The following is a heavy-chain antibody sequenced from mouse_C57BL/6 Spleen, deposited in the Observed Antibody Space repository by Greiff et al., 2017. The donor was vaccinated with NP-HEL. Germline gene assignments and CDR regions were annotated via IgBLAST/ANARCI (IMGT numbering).Heavy chain of an antibody. J-gene: IGHJ3*01. CDR3: ASNWLLLAY. V-gene: IGHV14-2*01. CDR2: IAPAAVET. Sequence: EVQLRESGAELVKPGASVKLSCTASGFNIKAYYMPWVKQRTEQVLAWIGRIAPAAVETKYAPKFQCKATITADTSSNTAYLQLSSLTSEDTAVYYCASNWLLLAYWGQGTLVTVSA. CDR1: GFNIKAYY. D-gene: IGHD2-3*01.